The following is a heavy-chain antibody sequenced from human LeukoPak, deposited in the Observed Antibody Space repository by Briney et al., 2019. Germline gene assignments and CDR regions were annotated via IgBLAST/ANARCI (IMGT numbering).Heavy chain of an antibody. D-gene: IGHD1-26*01. CDR1: GFIFSNYA. CDR3: ARDRPAIVGATFLTDYGMDV. V-gene: IGHV3-11*01. Sequence: GGSLRLSCVGSGFIFSNYALVWVRQAPGKGLEWVSYISSSGSTIYYADSVKGRFTISRDNAKNSLYLQMNSLRAEDTAVYYCARDRPAIVGATFLTDYGMDVWGQGTTVTVSS. J-gene: IGHJ6*02. CDR2: ISSSGSTI.